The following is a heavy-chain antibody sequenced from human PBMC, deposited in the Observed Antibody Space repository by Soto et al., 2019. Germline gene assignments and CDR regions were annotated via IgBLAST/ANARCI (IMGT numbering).Heavy chain of an antibody. Sequence: QVQLVESGGGVVQPGRSLRLSCAASGFTFSSYAMHWVRQAPGKGLEWVAVISYDGSNKYYADSVKGRFTISRDNSKNTLYLQMNSLRAEDTAVYYCAREVGAGSSWQRGFDYWGQGTLVTVSS. V-gene: IGHV3-30-3*01. CDR2: ISYDGSNK. CDR1: GFTFSSYA. D-gene: IGHD6-13*01. CDR3: AREVGAGSSWQRGFDY. J-gene: IGHJ4*02.